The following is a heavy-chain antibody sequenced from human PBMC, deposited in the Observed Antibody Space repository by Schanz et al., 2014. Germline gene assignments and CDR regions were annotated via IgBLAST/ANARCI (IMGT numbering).Heavy chain of an antibody. J-gene: IGHJ3*02. Sequence: QVQLQESGPGLVKPSGTLSLTCAVSGGSISSKNWWSWVRQPPGKGLEWIGDIYHSGSSHYSPSLRSRVTLAVDKSKNQLSLKVTSVTAADTAVYYCARSSEITMVRGGVLDAFEIWGQGTMVTVSS. V-gene: IGHV4-4*02. CDR2: IYHSGSS. CDR1: GGSISSKNW. D-gene: IGHD3-10*01. CDR3: ARSSEITMVRGGVLDAFEI.